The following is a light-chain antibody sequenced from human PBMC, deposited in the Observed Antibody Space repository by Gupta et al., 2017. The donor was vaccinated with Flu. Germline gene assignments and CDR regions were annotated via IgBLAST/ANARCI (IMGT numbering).Light chain of an antibody. CDR1: SRVVGGYNY. V-gene: IGLV2-14*01. J-gene: IGLJ1*01. CDR2: AVS. CDR3: SSWTGSITGSV. Sequence: QTVLTQPAIESGSPGASITISDTGSSRVVGGYNYVSWCQQHPGKAPKLMIYAVSIRPSGVTNRFSGSKSGNTASLTITGLQAEEEADYYCSSWTGSITGSVFGTGTKFTVL.